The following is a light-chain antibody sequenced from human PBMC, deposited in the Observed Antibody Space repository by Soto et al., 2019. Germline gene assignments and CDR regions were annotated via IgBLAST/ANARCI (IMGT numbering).Light chain of an antibody. J-gene: IGLJ1*01. CDR2: DVS. V-gene: IGLV2-14*03. CDR3: SSYTSSRTYI. CDR1: SSDVGGYNY. Sequence: QSGLAQPASVSGSPGQSITISCTGTSSDVGGYNYVSWYQQHPGKAPKLIFYDVSNRPSGVSNRFSGSKSGNTASLTISGLQAEDEADYYCSSYTSSRTYIFGTGTKLTVL.